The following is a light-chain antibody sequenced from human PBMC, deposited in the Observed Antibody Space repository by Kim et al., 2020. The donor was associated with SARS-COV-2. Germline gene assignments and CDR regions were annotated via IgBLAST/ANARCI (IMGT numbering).Light chain of an antibody. Sequence: APGKTTRITCGGNNNGSKSVHWYKQKPGQAPVLVIYYDSDRPSGIPERFSGSNSGNTATLTISRVEAGDEADYYCQVWDSSSDHWVFGGGTQLTVL. J-gene: IGLJ3*02. CDR3: QVWDSSSDHWV. CDR1: NNGSKS. CDR2: YDS. V-gene: IGLV3-21*04.